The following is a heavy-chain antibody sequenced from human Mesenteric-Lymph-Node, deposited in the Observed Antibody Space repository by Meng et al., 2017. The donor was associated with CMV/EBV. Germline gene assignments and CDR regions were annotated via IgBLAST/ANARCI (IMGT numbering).Heavy chain of an antibody. D-gene: IGHD2-21*01. V-gene: IGHV3-74*01. Sequence: GGSLRLSCAACGFTFSSHWMHWVRQAPGKGLVWVSRIDGDGSYTNYADSVKGRFTISRDNAKSTLFLEMNSLRVEDTAVYYCARDAAYCDGGGCSSAYYFDYWGQGALVTVSS. CDR3: ARDAAYCDGGGCSSAYYFDY. CDR1: GFTFSSHW. J-gene: IGHJ4*02. CDR2: IDGDGSYT.